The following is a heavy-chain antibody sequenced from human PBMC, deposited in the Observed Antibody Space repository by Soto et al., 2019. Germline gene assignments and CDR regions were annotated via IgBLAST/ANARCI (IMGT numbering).Heavy chain of an antibody. J-gene: IGHJ6*02. V-gene: IGHV3-30*03. CDR2: ISSDGTEK. CDR3: ASVAGKRSDFYNGMDV. Sequence: QVQLVESGGGVVQPGRSLRLSCAVSGFTFSDYGMRWVRQAPGKGLDWVAVISSDGTEKYYADSVKGRFTISRDNSKNTLYLQMNSLRAEDTSVYYCASVAGKRSDFYNGMDVWGQGTTVTVSS. CDR1: GFTFSDYG. D-gene: IGHD6-19*01.